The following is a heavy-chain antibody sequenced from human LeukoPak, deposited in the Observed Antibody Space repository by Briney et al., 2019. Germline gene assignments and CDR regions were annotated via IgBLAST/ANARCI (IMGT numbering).Heavy chain of an antibody. J-gene: IGHJ6*03. CDR1: GYSISSGYY. D-gene: IGHD3-10*01. V-gene: IGHV4-38-2*02. Sequence: SETLSLTCSVSGYSISSGYYWGWIRPPPGKGLEWIGYHTGNTYYNPSLKSRVTISVDTSKNQFSLKLSSVTAADTAVYYCARGDPAWFGELLRYYYMDVWGKGTTVTVSS. CDR3: ARGDPAWFGELLRYYYMDV. CDR2: YHTGNT.